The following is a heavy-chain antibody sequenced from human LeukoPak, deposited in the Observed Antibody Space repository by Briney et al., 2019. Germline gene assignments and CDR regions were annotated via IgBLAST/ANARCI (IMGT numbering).Heavy chain of an antibody. CDR1: GFTFGDYG. CDR3: ARSNKDYYVSYYLDV. V-gene: IGHV3-20*04. CDR2: VNRNGDST. Sequence: PGGSLRLSCAASGFTFGDYGMSWVRQAPGKGLEWVSGVNRNGDSTGYADSVKGRFTISRDNARNSLYLQMNSLRAGDTALYYCARSNKDYYVSYYLDVWAKGTTVTVSS. J-gene: IGHJ6*03.